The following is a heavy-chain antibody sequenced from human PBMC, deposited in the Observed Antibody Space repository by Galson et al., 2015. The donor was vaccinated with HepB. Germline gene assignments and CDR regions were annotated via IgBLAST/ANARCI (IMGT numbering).Heavy chain of an antibody. CDR2: IRYDGSNK. Sequence: SLRLSCAASGFTFSSYGMHWVRQAPGKGLEWVAFIRYDGSNKYYADSVKGRFTISRDNSKNTLYLQMNSLRAEDTAVYYCAKRFSGYYYDSSGYRYYFDYWGQGTLVTVSS. J-gene: IGHJ4*02. V-gene: IGHV3-30*02. D-gene: IGHD3-22*01. CDR3: AKRFSGYYYDSSGYRYYFDY. CDR1: GFTFSSYG.